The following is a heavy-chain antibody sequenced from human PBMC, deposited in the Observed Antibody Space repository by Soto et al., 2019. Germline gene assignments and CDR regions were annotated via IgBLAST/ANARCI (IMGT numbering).Heavy chain of an antibody. CDR3: PSAGALGAVAARY. Sequence: QLQLQESGSGLVKPSQTLSLTCAVSGGSISSGGYSWSWIRQPPGKGLQWIGYIYHSGSTYYNLCLKNRVTISVDCSKDQFSLKLGSVPAADTTVYYCPSAGALGAVAARYRGEGTMITGSS. CDR2: IYHSGST. V-gene: IGHV4-30-2*01. CDR1: GGSISSGGYS. J-gene: IGHJ4*02. D-gene: IGHD6-19*01.